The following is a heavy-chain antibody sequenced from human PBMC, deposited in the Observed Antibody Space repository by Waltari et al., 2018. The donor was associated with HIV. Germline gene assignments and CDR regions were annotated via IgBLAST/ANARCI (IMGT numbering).Heavy chain of an antibody. CDR3: ARAQGMTMTVEVAFDI. CDR1: GSRFIALW. V-gene: IGHV5-10-1*01. CDR2: IDPSDSYI. D-gene: IGHD3-22*01. Sequence: DVQLVQSGAEVKKPGESRRISCKGFGSRFIALWISWVRQMPGKGLDWSGRIDPSDSYINYSPSFQGHVTISADKSINTAYLQWSSLKASDSAMYYCARAQGMTMTVEVAFDIWGQGTMVTVSP. J-gene: IGHJ3*02.